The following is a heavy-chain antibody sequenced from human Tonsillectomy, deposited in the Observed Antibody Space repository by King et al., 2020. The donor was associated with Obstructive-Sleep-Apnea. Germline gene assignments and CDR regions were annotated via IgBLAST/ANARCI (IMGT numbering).Heavy chain of an antibody. CDR3: ARSDILTGSVDY. CDR1: GYSFTTHC. Sequence: QLEQSGAEVKKPGESLKISCKGSGYSFTTHCIGWVRQMPGKGLEWMGIIYPSDSDTRYSPSFQGQVTISADKSISTAYLQWSSLKASDTAMYYCARSDILTGSVDYWGQGTLVTVSS. J-gene: IGHJ4*02. D-gene: IGHD3-9*01. CDR2: IYPSDSDT. V-gene: IGHV5-51*01.